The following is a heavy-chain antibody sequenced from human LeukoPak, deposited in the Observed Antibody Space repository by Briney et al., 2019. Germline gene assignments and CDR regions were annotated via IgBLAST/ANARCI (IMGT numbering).Heavy chain of an antibody. J-gene: IGHJ4*02. V-gene: IGHV3-13*04. CDR2: IGTSNDT. Sequence: GGSLRLSCAASGFTFSTYDMHWVRQVRGKGLEWVSGIGTSNDTFYSGSVKGRFPISRENAKNSLHLQMDSLRAGDTAVYYCARSKRYCGGDCSLDYCGQGALVAASS. D-gene: IGHD2-21*02. CDR1: GFTFSTYD. CDR3: ARSKRYCGGDCSLDY.